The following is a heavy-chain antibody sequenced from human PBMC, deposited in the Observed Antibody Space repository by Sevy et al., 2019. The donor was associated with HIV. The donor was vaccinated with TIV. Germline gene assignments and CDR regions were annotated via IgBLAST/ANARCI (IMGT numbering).Heavy chain of an antibody. Sequence: GGSLRLSCAASGFTFSSYAMSWVRQAPGKGLEWVSAISGSGGSTYYADSVKGRFTISRDNSKNTLYLQMNSLRAEDTAVYYCAKRHYDILTGYYVSYYYYYMDVWGKGTMVTVSS. CDR3: AKRHYDILTGYYVSYYYYYMDV. D-gene: IGHD3-9*01. CDR1: GFTFSSYA. J-gene: IGHJ6*03. CDR2: ISGSGGST. V-gene: IGHV3-23*01.